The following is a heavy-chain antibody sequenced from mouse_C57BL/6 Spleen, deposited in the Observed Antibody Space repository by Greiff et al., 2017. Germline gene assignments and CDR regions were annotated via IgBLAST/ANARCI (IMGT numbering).Heavy chain of an antibody. Sequence: EVQLQQSGPELVKPGASVKISCKASGYTFTDYYMNWVKQSHGKSLEWIGDINPNNGGTSYNQKFKGKATLTVDKSSSTAYMELRSLTSEDSAVYYCARRGDYGYLYYFDYWGQGTTLTVSS. CDR3: ARRGDYGYLYYFDY. J-gene: IGHJ2*01. V-gene: IGHV1-26*01. CDR2: INPNNGGT. D-gene: IGHD2-2*01. CDR1: GYTFTDYY.